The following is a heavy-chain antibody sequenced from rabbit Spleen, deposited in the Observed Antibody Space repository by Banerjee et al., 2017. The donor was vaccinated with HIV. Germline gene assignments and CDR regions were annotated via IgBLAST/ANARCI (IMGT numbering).Heavy chain of an antibody. CDR3: ARDGAGGSYFAL. CDR2: IDPVFGIT. V-gene: IGHV1S7*01. D-gene: IGHD8-1*01. Sequence: QLVESGGGLVQPGGSLKLSCKASGFTLNNYYMNWVRQAPGKGLEWIGNIDPVFGITYFADWVNGRFTISSHNAQNTLYLQLNSLTAAVTATYFCARDGAGGSYFALWGPGTLVTVS. CDR1: GFTLNNYY. J-gene: IGHJ4*01.